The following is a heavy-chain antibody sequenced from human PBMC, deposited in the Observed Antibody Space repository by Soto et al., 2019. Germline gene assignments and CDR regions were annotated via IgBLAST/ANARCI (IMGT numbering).Heavy chain of an antibody. CDR1: GFSFDDYA. D-gene: IGHD5-18*01. V-gene: IGHV3-9*01. CDR3: VRSKGGYSYGSPFDY. Sequence: EVQLEESGGALVQPGRSLRLSCAASGFSFDDYAMYWVRQVLGKGLEWVSSISWNSGNIDYADSVKGRFTTSRDNAKNSLDLQMNSLRPDDTALYYCVRSKGGYSYGSPFDYWGEGSLVTVSS. CDR2: ISWNSGNI. J-gene: IGHJ4*02.